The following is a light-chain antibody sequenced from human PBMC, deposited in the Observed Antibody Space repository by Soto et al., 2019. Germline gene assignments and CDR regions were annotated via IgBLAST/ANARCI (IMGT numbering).Light chain of an antibody. J-gene: IGLJ2*01. Sequence: QSVLTQPPSVSEAPGQRVTISCTGSSSNIGAGYDVHWYQQLPGTAPKLLIYGNSNRPSGVPDRFSGSKSGTSASLAITGLQAEDEADYYCQSYDSSHVVFGGGTKVTVL. CDR2: GNS. CDR3: QSYDSSHVV. CDR1: SSNIGAGYD. V-gene: IGLV1-40*01.